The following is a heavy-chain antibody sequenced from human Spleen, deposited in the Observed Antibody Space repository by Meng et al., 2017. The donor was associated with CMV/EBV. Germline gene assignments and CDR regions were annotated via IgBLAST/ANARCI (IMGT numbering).Heavy chain of an antibody. D-gene: IGHD3-22*01. J-gene: IGHJ4*02. CDR3: ARRSYYDSSGYYYG. CDR2: IYDSVNI. Sequence: SETLSLTCTVSGGSVSGSGYYWGWIRQPPGRGLEWIGSIYDSVNIYYNPSLKSRVIISVDTSKNQISLKLTSVTAADTAVYYCARRSYYDSSGYYYGWGQGTLVTVSS. V-gene: IGHV4-39*07. CDR1: GGSVSGSGYY.